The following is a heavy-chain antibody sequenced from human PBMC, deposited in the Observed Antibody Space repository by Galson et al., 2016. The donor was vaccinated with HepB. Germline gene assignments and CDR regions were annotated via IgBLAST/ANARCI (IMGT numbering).Heavy chain of an antibody. D-gene: IGHD1-1*01. V-gene: IGHV3-23*01. CDR1: GFIFSNYA. CDR3: VNYDKWNVDY. CDR2: LLGGGDTT. Sequence: SLRLSCAASGFIFSNYAMSWVRQAPGKGLEWVSGLLGGGDTTYYAESVKGRFTISRDNSKNTLYLQMNNLRAEDTAVYYCVNYDKWNVDYWGQGTLVTVSS. J-gene: IGHJ4*02.